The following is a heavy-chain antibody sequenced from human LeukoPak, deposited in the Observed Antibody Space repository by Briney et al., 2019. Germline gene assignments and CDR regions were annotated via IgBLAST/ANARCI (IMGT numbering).Heavy chain of an antibody. V-gene: IGHV3-9*01. CDR2: INWNSVYI. J-gene: IGHJ4*02. Sequence: GGSLRLSCAASGFTFNDYDINWVRQPPGKGLEWVSGINWNSVYIDYADSVQGRFTISRDNAKKSVYLQMNSLTPDDTAFYYCANSRPDRYLDSWGQGTLVTVSS. CDR3: ANSRPDRYLDS. CDR1: GFTFNDYD. D-gene: IGHD1-14*01.